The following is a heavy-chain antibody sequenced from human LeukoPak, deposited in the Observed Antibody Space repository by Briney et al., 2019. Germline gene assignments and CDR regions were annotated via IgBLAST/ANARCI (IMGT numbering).Heavy chain of an antibody. D-gene: IGHD2-15*01. CDR1: GFTFSSYA. CDR3: AKGYCSGGSCYHDAFDI. J-gene: IGHJ3*02. CDR2: ISGSEGST. Sequence: PGGSLRLSCAASGFTFSSYAMSWVRQAPGKGLEWVSTISGSEGSTYYADSVKGRFTISRDNSKNTLYLQMNSLRAEDTAIYYCAKGYCSGGSCYHDAFDIWGQGTMVTVSS. V-gene: IGHV3-23*01.